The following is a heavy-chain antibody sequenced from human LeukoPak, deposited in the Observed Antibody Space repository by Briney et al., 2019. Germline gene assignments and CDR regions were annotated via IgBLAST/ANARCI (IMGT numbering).Heavy chain of an antibody. J-gene: IGHJ6*03. V-gene: IGHV7-4-1*02. CDR2: INTNTGNP. CDR3: ARLGDPLYYYYMDV. Sequence: ASVKVSCKASGYTFTSYGTSWVRQAPGQGLEWMGWINTNTGNPTYAQGFTGRFVFSLDTSVSTAYLQISSLKAEDTAVYYCARLGDPLYYYYMDVWGKGTTVTVSS. D-gene: IGHD2-21*01. CDR1: GYTFTSYG.